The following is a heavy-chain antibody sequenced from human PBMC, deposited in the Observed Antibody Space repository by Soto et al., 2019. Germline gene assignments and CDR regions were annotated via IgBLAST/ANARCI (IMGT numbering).Heavy chain of an antibody. D-gene: IGHD2-21*01. Sequence: EQLVESGGGVVQPGRSLTLSCAGSGFSFGSYEMHWVRQAPGKGLEWVSAISGSGGSTYYADSVKGRFTISRDNSKNTLYLQMNSLRAEDTAVYYCAKGGFISRFDYWGQGTLVTVSS. CDR3: AKGGFISRFDY. V-gene: IGHV3-23*04. J-gene: IGHJ4*02. CDR2: ISGSGGST. CDR1: GFSFGSYE.